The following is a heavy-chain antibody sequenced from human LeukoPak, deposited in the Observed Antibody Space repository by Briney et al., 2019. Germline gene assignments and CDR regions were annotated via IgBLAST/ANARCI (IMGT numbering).Heavy chain of an antibody. CDR2: ISSSSSYI. CDR1: GFTFSRYT. Sequence: GGSLRLSCAASGFTFSRYTMNWVRQAPGKGLEWVSSISSSSSYIYYADSVKGRFTISRDISKNTLYLQMNSLRAEDTALYYCARDNVPVGATTRPDYWGQGTLVTVSS. CDR3: ARDNVPVGATTRPDY. V-gene: IGHV3-21*01. J-gene: IGHJ4*02. D-gene: IGHD1-26*01.